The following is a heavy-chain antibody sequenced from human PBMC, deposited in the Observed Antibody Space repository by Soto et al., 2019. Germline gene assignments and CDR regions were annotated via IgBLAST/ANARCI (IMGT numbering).Heavy chain of an antibody. CDR3: ARVSLDYYYYGMDV. J-gene: IGHJ6*02. CDR1: GYTFTDYW. V-gene: IGHV5-51*01. Sequence: PGESLKISCRGSGYTFTDYWIVWVRQMPGKGLEWMGVIYPGDSKTKYSPSFQGQVTLSADKSITTAYLQWSSLKASDTAMYYCARVSLDYYYYGMDVWGQGTTVTVSS. CDR2: IYPGDSKT.